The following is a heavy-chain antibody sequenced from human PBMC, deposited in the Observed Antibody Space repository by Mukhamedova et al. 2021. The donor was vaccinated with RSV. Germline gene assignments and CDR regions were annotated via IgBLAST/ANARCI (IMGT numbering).Heavy chain of an antibody. D-gene: IGHD3-9*01. V-gene: IGHV3-30*07. J-gene: IGHJ6*02. CDR3: ARQSVDWSVYYYYGMDV. Sequence: YADSVKGRFTISRDNSKNTLYLQMNSLRAEDTAVYYCARQSVDWSVYYYYGMDVWGQGTAVTVSS.